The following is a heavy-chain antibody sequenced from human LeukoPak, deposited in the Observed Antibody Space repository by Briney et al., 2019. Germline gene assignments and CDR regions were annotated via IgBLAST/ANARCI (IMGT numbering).Heavy chain of an antibody. V-gene: IGHV3-23*01. D-gene: IGHD6-6*01. J-gene: IGHJ3*02. CDR3: AKGKFVRYAFDI. CDR1: GFAFSSYA. CDR2: ISGSGGST. Sequence: GGSLRLSCAASGFAFSSYAMSWVRQAPGKGLEWVSAISGSGGSTYYADSVKGRFTISRDNSKNTLYLQMNSLRAEDTAVYYCAKGKFVRYAFDIWGQGTMVTVSS.